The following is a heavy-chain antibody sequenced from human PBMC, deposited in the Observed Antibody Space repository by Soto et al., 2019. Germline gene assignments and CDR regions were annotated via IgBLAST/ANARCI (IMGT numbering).Heavy chain of an antibody. Sequence: ESLKISCKGSGYSFTSYWISWVRQMPGKGLEWMGRIDPSDSYTNYSPSFQGHVTISADKSISTAYLQWSSLKASDTAMYYCARAPQVEGYYYGMAVWGQGTTVTVSS. CDR2: IDPSDSYT. V-gene: IGHV5-10-1*01. CDR1: GYSFTSYW. CDR3: ARAPQVEGYYYGMAV. J-gene: IGHJ6*02.